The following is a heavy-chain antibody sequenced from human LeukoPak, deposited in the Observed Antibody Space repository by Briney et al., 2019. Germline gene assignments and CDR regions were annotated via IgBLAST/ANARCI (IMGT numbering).Heavy chain of an antibody. CDR2: INHSGST. Sequence: SETLSLTCAVYGGSFSGYYWSWIRQPPGKGLEWIGEINHSGSTNYNPSLKSRVTISVDTSKNQFSLKLSSVTAVDTAVYYCARGRRAMVREGNWFDPWGQGTLVTVSS. V-gene: IGHV4-34*01. D-gene: IGHD3-10*01. CDR1: GGSFSGYY. CDR3: ARGRRAMVREGNWFDP. J-gene: IGHJ5*02.